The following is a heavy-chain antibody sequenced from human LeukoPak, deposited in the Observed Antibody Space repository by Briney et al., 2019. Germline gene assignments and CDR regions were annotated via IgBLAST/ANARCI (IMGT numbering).Heavy chain of an antibody. J-gene: IGHJ5*02. Sequence: SETLSLTCTVSGDSISRGGYQWTWIRQPPGKGLEWIGEINHSGSTNYNPSLKSRVTISVDTSKNQFSLKLSSVTAADTAVYYCARGLNWNYVRFDPWGQGTLVTVSS. CDR3: ARGLNWNYVRFDP. D-gene: IGHD1-7*01. V-gene: IGHV4-34*01. CDR1: GDSISRGGYQ. CDR2: INHSGST.